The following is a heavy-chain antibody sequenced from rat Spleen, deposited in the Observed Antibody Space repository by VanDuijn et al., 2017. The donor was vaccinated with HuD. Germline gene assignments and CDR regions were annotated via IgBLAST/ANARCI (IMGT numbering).Heavy chain of an antibody. V-gene: IGHV5-27*01. D-gene: IGHD5-1*01. CDR2: ISPSGGST. J-gene: IGHJ1*01. Sequence: EVQLVESGGGLVQPGRSMKLSCAALGFTFSNYYMVWVRQAPTKGLEWVAYISPSGGSTYYRDSVKGRFTISRENAKSTLYLQMDSLRSEDTATYYCTTGNWYFDFWGPGTMVTVSS. CDR1: GFTFSNYY. CDR3: TTGNWYFDF.